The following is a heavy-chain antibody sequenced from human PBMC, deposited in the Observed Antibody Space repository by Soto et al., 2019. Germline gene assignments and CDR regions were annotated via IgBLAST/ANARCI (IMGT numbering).Heavy chain of an antibody. CDR3: AKDNSLTTSYFDH. V-gene: IGHV3-9*01. Sequence: GGSLRLSCAASGFTFDDYAMHWVRQAPGKGLEWVSSIYWNSGTIDYADSVKGRFTISRDNAKNSLYLQMNSLRPEDTALYYCAKDNSLTTSYFDHWGQGTLVTSPQ. CDR1: GFTFDDYA. CDR2: IYWNSGTI. D-gene: IGHD4-17*01. J-gene: IGHJ4*02.